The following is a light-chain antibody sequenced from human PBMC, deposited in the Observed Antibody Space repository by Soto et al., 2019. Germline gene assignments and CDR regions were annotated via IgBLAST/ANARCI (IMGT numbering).Light chain of an antibody. CDR2: GAS. CDR1: QSISRW. V-gene: IGKV1-5*01. Sequence: DIQMTQSPSTLSASVGDRVTITCRASQSISRWLAWYQQKPGEAPKLLIHGASSLESGVPSRFSGGGSGTEFTLTISRLQPDDFATDYCLQYNRYRTFGQGTKVEIK. CDR3: LQYNRYRT. J-gene: IGKJ1*01.